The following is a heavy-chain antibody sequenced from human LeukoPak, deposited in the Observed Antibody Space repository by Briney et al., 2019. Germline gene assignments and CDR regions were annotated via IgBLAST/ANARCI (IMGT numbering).Heavy chain of an antibody. CDR3: ARRIAVAGADGFDY. Sequence: KPGESLKISCKGSGYSFTNYWIDWVRQMPGKGLEWMGIIYPGDSDTRYSPSFQGQVTISADKSISTAYLQWSSLRASDTAMYYCARRIAVAGADGFDYWGQGTLVTVSS. CDR2: IYPGDSDT. CDR1: GYSFTNYW. J-gene: IGHJ4*02. D-gene: IGHD6-19*01. V-gene: IGHV5-51*01.